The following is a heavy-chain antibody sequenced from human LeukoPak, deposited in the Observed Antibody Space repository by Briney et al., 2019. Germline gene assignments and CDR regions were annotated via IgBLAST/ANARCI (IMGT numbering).Heavy chain of an antibody. D-gene: IGHD2-2*01. CDR1: GGSISSGGYY. CDR3: ARYRIGYCSSTSRPGFFDY. Sequence: SETLSLTCTVSGGSISSGGYYWSWIRQHPGKGLEWIGYIYYSGSTYYNPSLKSRVTISVDTSKNQLSLKLSSVTAADTAVYYCARYRIGYCSSTSRPGFFDYWGQGTLVTVSS. CDR2: IYYSGST. J-gene: IGHJ4*02. V-gene: IGHV4-31*03.